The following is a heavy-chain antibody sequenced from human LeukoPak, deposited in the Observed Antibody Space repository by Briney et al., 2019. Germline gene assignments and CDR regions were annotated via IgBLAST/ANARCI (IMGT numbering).Heavy chain of an antibody. V-gene: IGHV3-7*01. D-gene: IGHD3-16*02. CDR1: GFTFSSYW. CDR2: IKQDGSEK. J-gene: IGHJ4*02. Sequence: GGSLRLSCAASGFTFSSYWMSWVRQAPGKGLEWVANIKQDGSEKYYVDSVKGRFTISRDNAKNSLYLQMNSLRAEDTAVYYCARDTQRLRLGELSSPHFDYWGQGTLVTVSS. CDR3: ARDTQRLRLGELSSPHFDY.